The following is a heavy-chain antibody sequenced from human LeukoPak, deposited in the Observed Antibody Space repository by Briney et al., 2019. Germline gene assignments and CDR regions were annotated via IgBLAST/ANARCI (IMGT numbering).Heavy chain of an antibody. CDR1: GFTFSDYR. D-gene: IGHD2-8*01. V-gene: IGHV3-69-1*01. CDR2: ITTSRDQ. CDR3: ARDSYCPNDVCFDY. Sequence: GGSLRLSCAASGFTFSDYRMGWDPQAPGKGLKWVSSITTSRDQNNAGSVKGRFTVSRDNAKSSVYLQMDSLRADDTAVYYCARDSYCPNDVCFDYWGQGVLVTVS. J-gene: IGHJ4*02.